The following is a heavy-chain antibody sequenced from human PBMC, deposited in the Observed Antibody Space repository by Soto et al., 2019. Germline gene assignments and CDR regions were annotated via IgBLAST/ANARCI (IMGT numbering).Heavy chain of an antibody. V-gene: IGHV1-18*01. J-gene: IGHJ4*02. CDR3: ARGTHYDFFTGPNYFDY. Sequence: QVQLVQSGAEVKKPGASVKVSCEVSGYTFTSYGITWVRQAPGQGLEWMGWISGYNGNTKYPQKFQDRVTMTTDTATSTAYMELRSLRSDDTAVYYCARGTHYDFFTGPNYFDYWGQGTLVVVYS. CDR2: ISGYNGNT. D-gene: IGHD3-9*01. CDR1: GYTFTSYG.